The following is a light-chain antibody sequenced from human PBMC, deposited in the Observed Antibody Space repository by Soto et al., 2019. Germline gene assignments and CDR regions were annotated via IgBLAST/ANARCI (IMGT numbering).Light chain of an antibody. J-gene: IGLJ1*01. V-gene: IGLV2-23*02. CDR1: SSDIGSYDL. Sequence: QSVLTQPASVSGSPGQSITISCTGTSSDIGSYDLVSWYQQHPGTAPKLIIYEVTKRPSGVSTRFSGSKSGNTASLTISGLQAVEEADYYCCSFEDFHYVFGAGTKVTV. CDR3: CSFEDFHYV. CDR2: EVT.